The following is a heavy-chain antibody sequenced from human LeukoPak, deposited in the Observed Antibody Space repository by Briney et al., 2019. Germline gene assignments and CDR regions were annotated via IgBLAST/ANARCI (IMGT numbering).Heavy chain of an antibody. D-gene: IGHD5-18*01. J-gene: IGHJ4*02. V-gene: IGHV4-59*01. CDR3: ARGGYSYGGKFDY. CDR1: GGSISSYY. Sequence: SETLSLTCTVSGGSISSYYWSWIRQPPGKGLEWIGYIYYSGSTNYNPSLKSRVTISVDTSKNQFSLKLSSMTAADTAVYYCARGGYSYGGKFDYWGQGTLVTVSS. CDR2: IYYSGST.